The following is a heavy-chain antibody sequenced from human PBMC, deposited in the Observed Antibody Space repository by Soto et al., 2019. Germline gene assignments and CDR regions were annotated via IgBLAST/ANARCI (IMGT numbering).Heavy chain of an antibody. J-gene: IGHJ6*02. D-gene: IGHD2-8*01. V-gene: IGHV1-18*01. Sequence: ASVNVSCKASGYTFTSYGISWVRQAPGQGLEWMGWISAYNGNTNYAQKLQGRVTMTTDTSTSTAYMELRSLRSDDTAVYYCARNGYCTNGVCYQPHYYYYGMDVWGQGTTVTSP. CDR1: GYTFTSYG. CDR3: ARNGYCTNGVCYQPHYYYYGMDV. CDR2: ISAYNGNT.